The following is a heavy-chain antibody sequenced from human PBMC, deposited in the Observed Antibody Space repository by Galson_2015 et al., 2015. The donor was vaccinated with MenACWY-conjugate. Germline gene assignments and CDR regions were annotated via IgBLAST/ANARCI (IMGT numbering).Heavy chain of an antibody. J-gene: IGHJ5*02. CDR1: GYTFTSYA. V-gene: IGHV1-3*01. Sequence: SVKVSCKASGYTFTSYAMHWVRQAPGQRLEWMGWINAGNGNTKYSQKFQGRVTITRDTSASTAYMELSSLRSEDTAVYYCARVVPAAMWNWWFDPWGQGTLVTVSS. D-gene: IGHD2-2*01. CDR2: INAGNGNT. CDR3: ARVVPAAMWNWWFDP.